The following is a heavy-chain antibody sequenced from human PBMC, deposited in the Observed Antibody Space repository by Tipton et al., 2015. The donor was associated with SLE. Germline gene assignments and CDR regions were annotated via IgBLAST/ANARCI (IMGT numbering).Heavy chain of an antibody. D-gene: IGHD4-11*01. V-gene: IGHV3-74*01. CDR1: GFTFSSYS. J-gene: IGHJ4*02. Sequence: SLRLSCAASGFTFSSYSMNWVRQAPGKGLVWVSRINSDGSNTNYADSVKGRFTISRDNAQNTLYLQMNGLRAEDTAVYYCARETDSIGDYWGQGTLVTVSS. CDR2: INSDGSNT. CDR3: ARETDSIGDY.